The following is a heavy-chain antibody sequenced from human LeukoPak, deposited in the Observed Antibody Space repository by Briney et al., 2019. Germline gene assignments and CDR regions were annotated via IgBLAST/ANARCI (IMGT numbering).Heavy chain of an antibody. V-gene: IGHV4-59*12. CDR2: IYYSGST. J-gene: IGHJ4*02. CDR1: GGSISSYY. CDR3: ARDLGDRSRAFFVYDY. Sequence: SETLSLTCTVSGGSISSYYWSWIRQPPGKGLEWIGYIYYSGSTNYNPSLKSRVTMSVDTSKNQFPLRLTSVTAADTAVYYCARDLGDRSRAFFVYDYWGQGALVTVSP. D-gene: IGHD3-16*01.